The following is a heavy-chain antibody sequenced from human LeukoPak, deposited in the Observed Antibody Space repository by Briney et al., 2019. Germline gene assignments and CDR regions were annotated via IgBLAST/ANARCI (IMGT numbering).Heavy chain of an antibody. Sequence: PSETLSLTCTVSGGSISSSSYYWGWIRQPPGKGLEWIGSIYYSGSTYYNPSLKSRVTISVDTSKNQFSLKLSSVIAADTAVYYCATTSITIFGTDWYFDLWGRGTLVTVSA. CDR2: IYYSGST. CDR1: GGSISSSSYY. CDR3: ATTSITIFGTDWYFDL. J-gene: IGHJ2*01. D-gene: IGHD3-3*01. V-gene: IGHV4-39*01.